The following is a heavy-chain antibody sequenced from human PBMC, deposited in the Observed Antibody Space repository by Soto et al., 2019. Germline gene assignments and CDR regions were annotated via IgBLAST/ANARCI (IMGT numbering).Heavy chain of an antibody. CDR3: AKDLSSGWYEVEDY. CDR1: GFTFSSYG. V-gene: IGHV3-30*18. Sequence: GGSLRLSCAASGFTFSSYGMHWVRQAPGKGLEWVAVISYDGSNKYYADSVKGRFTVSRDNSKNTLYLQMNSLRAEDTAVYYCAKDLSSGWYEVEDYWGQGTLVTVSS. CDR2: ISYDGSNK. D-gene: IGHD6-19*01. J-gene: IGHJ4*02.